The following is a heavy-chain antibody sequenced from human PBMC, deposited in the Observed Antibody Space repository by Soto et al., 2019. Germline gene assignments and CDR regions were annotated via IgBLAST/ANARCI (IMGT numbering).Heavy chain of an antibody. D-gene: IGHD3-16*02. CDR2: IKSKTDGGTT. J-gene: IGHJ4*02. V-gene: IGHV3-15*01. Sequence: EVQLVESGGGLVKPGGSLRLSCAASGFTFSNAWMSWVRQAPGKGLEWVGRIKSKTDGGTTDYAAPVKGRFTISRDDSKNTLYLPMNSLKTEDSAVYYCTTALYDSIWGSYRWYWGQGTLVTVSS. CDR3: TTALYDSIWGSYRWY. CDR1: GFTFSNAW.